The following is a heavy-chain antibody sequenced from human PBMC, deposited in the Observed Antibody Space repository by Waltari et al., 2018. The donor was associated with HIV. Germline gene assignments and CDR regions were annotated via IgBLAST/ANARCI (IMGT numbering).Heavy chain of an antibody. Sequence: EVQLVESGGGLVQPGGSLRLSCAASGFTFRNYTMKGVRQDPGKGLEWVSYISRSSSSIFYADSVKGRFTISRDNAKNSLYLQMNSLRVEDTAVYYCARDINGGWGYWGQGTLVTVAS. J-gene: IGHJ4*02. CDR1: GFTFRNYT. D-gene: IGHD7-27*01. V-gene: IGHV3-48*01. CDR2: ISRSSSSI. CDR3: ARDINGGWGY.